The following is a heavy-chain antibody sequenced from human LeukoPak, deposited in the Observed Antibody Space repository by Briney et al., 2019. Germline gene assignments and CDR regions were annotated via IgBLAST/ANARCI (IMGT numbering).Heavy chain of an antibody. V-gene: IGHV4-30-4*01. CDR2: IYYSGST. J-gene: IGHJ4*02. D-gene: IGHD3-22*01. Sequence: SETLSLTCTVSGGSISSGDYYWSWIRQPPGKGLEWIGYIYYSGSTYYNPSLKSRVTISVDTSKNQFSLKLSSVTAADTAVYYCARANYYDSSGYYHTLSFFDYWGQGTLVTVSS. CDR1: GGSISSGDYY. CDR3: ARANYYDSSGYYHTLSFFDY.